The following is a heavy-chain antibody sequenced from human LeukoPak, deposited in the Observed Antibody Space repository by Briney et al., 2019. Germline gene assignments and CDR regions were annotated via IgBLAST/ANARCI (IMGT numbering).Heavy chain of an antibody. V-gene: IGHV4-39*02. J-gene: IGHJ3*02. CDR3: ARDPPLTWYAFDI. Sequence: PSETLSLTCTVSGGSVTYTNYYWGWIRQPPGKGLQWIGVIYYNGKTYYNPSLKSRVTVAVDTSKNQFSLKLSSVTAADTAVYYCARDPPLTWYAFDIWGQGTMVTVSS. CDR1: GGSVTYTNYY. CDR2: IYYNGKT. D-gene: IGHD3-16*01.